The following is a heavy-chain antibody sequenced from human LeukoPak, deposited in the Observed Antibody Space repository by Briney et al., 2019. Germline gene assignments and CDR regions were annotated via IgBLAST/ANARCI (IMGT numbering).Heavy chain of an antibody. Sequence: PGGSLRLSCAASGFTFSSYSMNWVRQAPGKGLEWVSSISSSSSYIYYVDSVKGRFTISRDNAKNSLYLQMNSLRAEDTAVYYCARVDAMVTGGAFDIWGQGTMVTVSS. CDR1: GFTFSSYS. D-gene: IGHD5-18*01. V-gene: IGHV3-21*01. CDR3: ARVDAMVTGGAFDI. CDR2: ISSSSSYI. J-gene: IGHJ3*02.